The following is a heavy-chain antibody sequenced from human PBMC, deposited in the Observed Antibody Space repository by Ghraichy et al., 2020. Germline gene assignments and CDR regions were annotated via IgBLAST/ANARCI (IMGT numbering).Heavy chain of an antibody. V-gene: IGHV4-31*02. D-gene: IGHD5-24*01. CDR2: IYSSGST. CDR1: GDSVSSAGYY. CDR3: VSENRYGSRPPYAFDI. J-gene: IGHJ3*02. Sequence: SQTLSLTCAVSGDSVSSAGYYWTWIRQRPGKALEWLAYIYSSGSTYYNPSLSSRLSISFDTSQNHFSLSLTSATAAETAIYYCVSENRYGSRPPYAFDIWGQGPMVTVSS.